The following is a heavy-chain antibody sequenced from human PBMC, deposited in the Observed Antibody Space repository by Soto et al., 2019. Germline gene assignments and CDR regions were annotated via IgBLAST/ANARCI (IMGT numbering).Heavy chain of an antibody. D-gene: IGHD3-16*01. CDR2: IWHDGSEK. V-gene: IGHV3-33*01. CDR1: GFTFSSYG. CDR3: ARGRYLRLGNATWLDS. Sequence: QVQLVESGGGVVQPERSLRLSCAASGFTFSSYGMHWARQAPGKGLEWVAVIWHDGSEKYYADSVKGRFTISRDNSKNTLYLQMNSLRAGDTAVYYCARGRYLRLGNATWLDSWGQGTLVTVSS. J-gene: IGHJ5*01.